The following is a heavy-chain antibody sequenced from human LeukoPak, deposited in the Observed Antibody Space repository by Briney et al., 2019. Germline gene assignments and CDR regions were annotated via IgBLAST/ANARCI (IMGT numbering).Heavy chain of an antibody. CDR1: GFTLSSYA. CDR2: ISGSGGST. CDR3: AKGRYFDWLLLGGTFDY. D-gene: IGHD3-9*01. Sequence: GGSLRLSCAASGFTLSSYAMSWVRQAPGKGLEWVSAISGSGGSTYYADSVKGRFTISRDNSKNTLYLQMNSLRAEDTAVYYCAKGRYFDWLLLGGTFDYWGQGTLVTVSS. J-gene: IGHJ4*02. V-gene: IGHV3-23*01.